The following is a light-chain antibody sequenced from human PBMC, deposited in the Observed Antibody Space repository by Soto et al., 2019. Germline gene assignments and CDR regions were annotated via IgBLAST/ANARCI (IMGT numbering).Light chain of an antibody. CDR3: QESYSSWT. Sequence: DIRMTQSPSSLSASVGDRVTITCRASQSISSHLNWYQQKSGKAPKVLIYAASSLQSGVPSRFSGSGSGTDFTLTISSLQPEDFAIYYCQESYSSWTFGQGTKVEI. CDR1: QSISSH. J-gene: IGKJ1*01. V-gene: IGKV1-39*01. CDR2: AAS.